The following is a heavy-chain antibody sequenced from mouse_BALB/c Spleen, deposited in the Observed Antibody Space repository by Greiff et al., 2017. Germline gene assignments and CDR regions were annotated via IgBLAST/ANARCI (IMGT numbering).Heavy chain of an antibody. D-gene: IGHD2-10*02. CDR3: ARDKKYGNYEWYFDV. CDR1: GFSLTGYG. Sequence: VKLVESGPGLVAPSQSLSITCTVSGFSLTGYGVNWVRQPPGKGLEWLGVIWAGGSTNYNSALMSRLSISKDNSKSQVFLKMNSLQTDDTAMYYCARDKKYGNYEWYFDVWGAGTTVTVSS. J-gene: IGHJ1*01. V-gene: IGHV2-9*02. CDR2: IWAGGST.